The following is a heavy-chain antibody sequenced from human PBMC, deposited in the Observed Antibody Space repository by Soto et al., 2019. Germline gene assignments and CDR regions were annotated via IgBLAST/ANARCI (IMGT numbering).Heavy chain of an antibody. CDR2: IYSGGIT. D-gene: IGHD3-16*01. CDR3: AAYSHKGY. Sequence: EEQLVESGGDLVQPGGSLRLSCAASGFTVSNNSMSWVRQAPGKGLEWVSLIYSGGITYYADSVKGRFTISRDSSKNTLYLQMNSLRAEDTAMYYCAAYSHKGYWGQGTLVTVSS. J-gene: IGHJ4*02. CDR1: GFTVSNNS. V-gene: IGHV3-66*01.